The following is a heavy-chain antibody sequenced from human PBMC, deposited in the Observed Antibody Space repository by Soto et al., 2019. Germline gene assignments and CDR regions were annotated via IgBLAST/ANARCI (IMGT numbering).Heavy chain of an antibody. J-gene: IGHJ4*02. V-gene: IGHV4-30-2*01. D-gene: IGHD2-2*01. Sequence: PSETLSLTCTVSGGSISSGGYYWSWIRQHPGKGLEWIGYMYHSGSTYYNPSLKSRVTISIDRSKNQFSLKLSSVTAADTAVYYCSRVPDVWGQGILVTVSS. CDR1: GGSISSGGYY. CDR2: MYHSGST. CDR3: SRVPDV.